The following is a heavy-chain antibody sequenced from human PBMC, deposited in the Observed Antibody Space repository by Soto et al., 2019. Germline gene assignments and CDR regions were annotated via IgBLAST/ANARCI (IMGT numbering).Heavy chain of an antibody. CDR2: INQDGSER. CDR3: AVYGYGVSAAAY. V-gene: IGHV3-7*03. J-gene: IGHJ4*02. CDR1: GLTFRNDW. Sequence: EMQLVEFGGGLVQPGGSLRLSCAGSGLTFRNDWLSWVRQAPGKRLEWVANINQDGSERYYVDSVRGRFTISRDNVEHSLYLQLNSLRPEDTAVYYCAVYGYGVSAAAYWGQGTLVTVSS. D-gene: IGHD4-17*01.